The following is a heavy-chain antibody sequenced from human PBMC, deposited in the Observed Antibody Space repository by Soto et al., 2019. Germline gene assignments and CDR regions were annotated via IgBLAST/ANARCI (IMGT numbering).Heavy chain of an antibody. CDR2: IYHSGST. V-gene: IGHV4-4*02. CDR1: SGSISSSNW. CDR3: ARKGFGYGDPFAAFDI. J-gene: IGHJ3*02. D-gene: IGHD4-17*01. Sequence: SETLSLTCAVSSGSISSSNWWSWVRQPPGKGLEWIGEIYHSGSTNYNPSLKSRVTISVDKSKNQFSLKLSSVTAADTAVYYCARKGFGYGDPFAAFDIWGQGTMVTVSS.